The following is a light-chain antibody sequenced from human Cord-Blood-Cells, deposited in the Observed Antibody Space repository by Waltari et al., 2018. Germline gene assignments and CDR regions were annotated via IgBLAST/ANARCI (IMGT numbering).Light chain of an antibody. V-gene: IGLV2-23*01. CDR3: CSYAGSSTYV. Sequence: QSALTQPASVSGSPGQSITIYCTGTSSDVGSYNLVSWYQQHPGKAPKLMIYEGSKRPSGVSKRFSGSKSGNTASLTISGLQAEDEADYYCCSYAGSSTYVFGTGTKVTVL. CDR2: EGS. J-gene: IGLJ1*01. CDR1: SSDVGSYNL.